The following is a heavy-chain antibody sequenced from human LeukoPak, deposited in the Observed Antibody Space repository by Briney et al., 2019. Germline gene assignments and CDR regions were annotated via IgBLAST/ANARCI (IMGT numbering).Heavy chain of an antibody. J-gene: IGHJ4*02. CDR3: ARDAYYDFWSGSLRYYFDY. V-gene: IGHV3-23*01. CDR2: ISGSGGST. Sequence: GGSLRLSCAASGFTFSSYAMSWVRQAPGKGLEWVSAISGSGGSTYYADSVKGRFTISRDNSKNTLYLQMNSLRAEDTAVYYCARDAYYDFWSGSLRYYFDYWGQGTLVTVSS. D-gene: IGHD3-3*01. CDR1: GFTFSSYA.